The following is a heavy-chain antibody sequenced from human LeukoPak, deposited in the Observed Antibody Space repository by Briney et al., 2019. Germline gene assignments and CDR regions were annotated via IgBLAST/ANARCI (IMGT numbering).Heavy chain of an antibody. CDR1: GFTFSSYW. V-gene: IGHV3-7*01. CDR3: ASSGWSDFDY. J-gene: IGHJ4*02. CDR2: IKQDGSEK. D-gene: IGHD6-19*01. Sequence: GGSLRLSCAASGFTFSSYWVSWVRQAPGKGLEWVANIKQDGSEKYYVDSVKGRFTISRDNAKNSLYLQMNSLRAEDTAVYYCASSGWSDFDYWGQGTLVTVSS.